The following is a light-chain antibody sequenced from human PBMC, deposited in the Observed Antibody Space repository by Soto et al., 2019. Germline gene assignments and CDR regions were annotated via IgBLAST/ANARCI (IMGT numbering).Light chain of an antibody. V-gene: IGLV2-14*01. CDR1: GSDVGGYNH. CDR3: SSYTSSSTYV. CDR2: DVS. Sequence: QSALTQPASVSGSPGQSITLSCTGTGSDVGGYNHVSWYQQHPGKAPKLMIYDVSNRPSGVSNRFSGSKSGNTASLTISGLQAEDEADYYCSSYTSSSTYVFGTGTKLTVL. J-gene: IGLJ1*01.